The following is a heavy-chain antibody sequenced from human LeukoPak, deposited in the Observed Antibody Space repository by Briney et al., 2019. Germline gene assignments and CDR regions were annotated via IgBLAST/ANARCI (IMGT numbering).Heavy chain of an antibody. CDR1: GFTFSSYG. D-gene: IGHD3-22*01. J-gene: IGHJ4*02. CDR3: ARDTLPLGRGYYYNFDY. V-gene: IGHV3-33*05. Sequence: GRSLRLSCAASGFTFSSYGMHWVRQAPGKGLEWVAVVSYDGSNKDYADSVKGRFTISRDNSKNTLFLQVNSLTVEDTAVYYCARDTLPLGRGYYYNFDYWGQGTLVTVSS. CDR2: VSYDGSNK.